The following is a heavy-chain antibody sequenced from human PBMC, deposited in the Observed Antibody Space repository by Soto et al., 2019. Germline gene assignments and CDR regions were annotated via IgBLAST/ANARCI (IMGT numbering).Heavy chain of an antibody. Sequence: GGSLRLSCAASGFTFSSYWMTWVRQAPGKGLEWVAKIKQDGSEKYYVDSVKGRFTISRDNAKNSLYLQMNSLRAEDTAVYYCARVKWSPAIKYYFDYWGQGTLVTVSS. V-gene: IGHV3-7*01. CDR1: GFTFSSYW. CDR2: IKQDGSEK. CDR3: ARVKWSPAIKYYFDY. D-gene: IGHD2-8*01. J-gene: IGHJ4*02.